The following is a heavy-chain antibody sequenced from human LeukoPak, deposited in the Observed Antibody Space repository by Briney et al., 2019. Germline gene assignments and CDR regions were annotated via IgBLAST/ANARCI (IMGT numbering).Heavy chain of an antibody. CDR2: IYYSGST. CDR3: ARDQVDYDIPDHFDY. J-gene: IGHJ4*02. CDR1: GGSISSYY. D-gene: IGHD3-22*01. V-gene: IGHV4-59*12. Sequence: SETLSLTCSVSGGSISSYYWSWIRQPPGKGLEWIGYIYYSGSTDYNPSLKSRVTISVDTFKNQFSLTLISVTAADTAVYYCARDQVDYDIPDHFDYWGKGTLVAVSS.